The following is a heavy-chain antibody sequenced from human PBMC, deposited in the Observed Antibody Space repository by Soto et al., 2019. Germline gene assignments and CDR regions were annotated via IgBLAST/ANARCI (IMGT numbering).Heavy chain of an antibody. J-gene: IGHJ1*01. V-gene: IGHV3-48*03. D-gene: IGHD2-2*01. CDR1: GFTFSSYE. Sequence: GGSLRLSCAASGFTFSSYEMNWVHQAPGKGLEWVSYISSSGSTIYYADSVKGRFTISRDNAKNSLYLQMNSLRAEDTAVYYCARDLPIVVVPARQEYFQHWGQGTLVTVSS. CDR3: ARDLPIVVVPARQEYFQH. CDR2: ISSSGSTI.